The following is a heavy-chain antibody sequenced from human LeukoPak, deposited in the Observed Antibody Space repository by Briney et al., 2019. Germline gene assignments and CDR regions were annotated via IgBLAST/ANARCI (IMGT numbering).Heavy chain of an antibody. CDR3: ARYNVGATSWYAFDI. CDR2: INPNSGGT. D-gene: IGHD1-26*01. Sequence: ASVTVSCKASGYTFTGYYMHWVRQAPGQGLEWMGWINPNSGGTNYAQKFQGRVTMTRDTSISTAYMELSRLRSDDTAVYYCARYNVGATSWYAFDIWGQGTMVTVSS. V-gene: IGHV1-2*02. J-gene: IGHJ3*02. CDR1: GYTFTGYY.